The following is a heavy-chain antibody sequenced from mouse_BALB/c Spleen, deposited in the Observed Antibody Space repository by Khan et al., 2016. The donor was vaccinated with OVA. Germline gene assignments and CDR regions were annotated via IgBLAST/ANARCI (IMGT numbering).Heavy chain of an antibody. CDR2: INPYNVGT. D-gene: IGHD1-1*01. CDR3: SRGGYGGFAY. J-gene: IGHJ3*01. Sequence: EVQLQQSGPELVKPGASVKISCKASGYSFTDYTMNWVKQSHGKNLEWIGLINPYNVGTNYNQKFKGKATSTVDKSSSTAHMELLSLTSEDSAVYYCSRGGYGGFAYWGQGTLVTVSA. V-gene: IGHV1-18*01. CDR1: GYSFTDYT.